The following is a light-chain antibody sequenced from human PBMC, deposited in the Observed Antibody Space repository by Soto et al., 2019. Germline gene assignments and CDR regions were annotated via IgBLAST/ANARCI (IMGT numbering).Light chain of an antibody. J-gene: IGKJ4*01. CDR3: QQAHNLPVT. CDR1: QDIASW. Sequence: RQDIASWLAWYQQRPGKAPVLLIFGASILQSGVSSRFSGSGAGTEFNLTINSLQPEDFGVYYCQQAHNLPVTFGGGTKV. V-gene: IGKV1-12*01. CDR2: GAS.